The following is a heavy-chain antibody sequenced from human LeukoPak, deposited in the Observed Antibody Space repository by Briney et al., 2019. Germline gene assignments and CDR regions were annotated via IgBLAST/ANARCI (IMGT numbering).Heavy chain of an antibody. V-gene: IGHV3-53*01. Sequence: GGSLRLSCEASGLTVSSNYMSWVRRAPGKGLEWVSVIYSGGSTYYADSVKGRFTIFRDNSKNTLYLQMNSLRAEDTAVYYCATTKTSGFFDYWGQGTLVTVSS. CDR3: ATTKTSGFFDY. J-gene: IGHJ4*02. CDR2: IYSGGST. CDR1: GLTVSSNY.